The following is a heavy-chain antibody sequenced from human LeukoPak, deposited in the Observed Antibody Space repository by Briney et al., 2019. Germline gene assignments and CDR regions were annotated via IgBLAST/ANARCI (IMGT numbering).Heavy chain of an antibody. CDR2: IYYSGST. CDR1: GGSSSGYY. V-gene: IGHV4-34*01. D-gene: IGHD1-20*01. J-gene: IGHJ4*02. Sequence: SETLSLTCAVYGGSSSGYYWSWIRQPPGKGLEWIGSIYYSGSTYYNPSLKSRVTISVDTSKNQFSLKLSSVTAADTAVYYCARQRYNWNDYDYWGQGTLVTVSS. CDR3: ARQRYNWNDYDY.